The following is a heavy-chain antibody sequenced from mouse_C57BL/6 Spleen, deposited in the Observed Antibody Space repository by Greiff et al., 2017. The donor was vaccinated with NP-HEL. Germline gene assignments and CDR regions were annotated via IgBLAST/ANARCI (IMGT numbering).Heavy chain of an antibody. CDR2: INPSDSYT. Sequence: QVQLQQPGAELVKPGASVKLSCKASGYTFTSYWMQWVKQRPGQGLEWIGKINPSDSYTNYKQKFKGKATLTVHTSSSKPYKQLTSLTSEDSAVYYCARKGYYGYDVVGAYWGQGTLVTVPA. J-gene: IGHJ3*01. D-gene: IGHD2-2*01. V-gene: IGHV1-50*01. CDR3: ARKGYYGYDVVGAY. CDR1: GYTFTSYW.